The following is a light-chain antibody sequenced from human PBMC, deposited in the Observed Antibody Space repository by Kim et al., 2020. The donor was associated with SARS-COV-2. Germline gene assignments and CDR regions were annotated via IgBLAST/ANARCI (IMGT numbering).Light chain of an antibody. CDR2: KAS. Sequence: DIQMTQSPSTLSASVGDRVTITCRASQSISSWLAWYQQKPGKAPKVLIYKASILQSGVPSRFSGSGSGTEFTLTISDLQPDDFATYYCQQYNSHWTFGQGTKVDIK. J-gene: IGKJ1*01. V-gene: IGKV1-5*03. CDR1: QSISSW. CDR3: QQYNSHWT.